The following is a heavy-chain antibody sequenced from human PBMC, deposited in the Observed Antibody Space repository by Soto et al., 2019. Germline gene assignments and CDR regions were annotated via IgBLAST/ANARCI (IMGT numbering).Heavy chain of an antibody. J-gene: IGHJ4*02. CDR1: GFTFSSYA. Sequence: PGGSLRLSCAASGFTFSSYAMSWVRQAPGKGLEWVSAISGSGGSTYYADSVKGRFTISRDNSRNTLYLQMNSLRAEDTAVYYCAKDRLRPHYYDSSGYYPPGYWGQGTLVTVSS. V-gene: IGHV3-23*01. CDR2: ISGSGGST. CDR3: AKDRLRPHYYDSSGYYPPGY. D-gene: IGHD3-22*01.